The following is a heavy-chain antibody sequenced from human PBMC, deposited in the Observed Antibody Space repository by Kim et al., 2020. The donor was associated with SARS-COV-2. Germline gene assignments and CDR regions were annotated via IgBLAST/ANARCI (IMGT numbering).Heavy chain of an antibody. J-gene: IGHJ5*02. CDR3: AGWLEP. CDR2: GGTT. Sequence: GGTTHYDDSVKCRFSISRDNSKSTLYLQMNSLRVDDTAVYYCAGWLEPWGQGTLVTVSS. V-gene: IGHV3-53*01.